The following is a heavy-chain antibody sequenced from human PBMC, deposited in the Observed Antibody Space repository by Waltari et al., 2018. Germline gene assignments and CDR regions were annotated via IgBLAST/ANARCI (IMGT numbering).Heavy chain of an antibody. J-gene: IGHJ4*02. D-gene: IGHD1-1*01. CDR3: AREGVQLWVPLDY. Sequence: EVQLVESGGGLVQRGGSLRLSCTGSGFTFSHYEMNWVRQAPGKGLEWIAYIGPSGTTRYYADSVKGRFLISRDSAKNSLYLQMTSLRVEDTAVYYCAREGVQLWVPLDYWGQGTLVTVAS. CDR2: IGPSGTTR. CDR1: GFTFSHYE. V-gene: IGHV3-48*03.